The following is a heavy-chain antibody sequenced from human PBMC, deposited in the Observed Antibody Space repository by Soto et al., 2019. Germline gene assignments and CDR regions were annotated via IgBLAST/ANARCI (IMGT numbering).Heavy chain of an antibody. CDR2: ISSSGSTI. CDR3: ARSRRRDGYKFNYYYYGMDV. CDR1: GFTFSDYY. D-gene: IGHD5-12*01. V-gene: IGHV3-11*01. Sequence: NPGGSLRLSCAASGFTFSDYYMSWIRQAPGKGLEWVSYISSSGSTIYYADSVKGRFTISRDNAKNSLYLQMNSLRAEDTAVYYCARSRRRDGYKFNYYYYGMDVWGQGTTVTVSS. J-gene: IGHJ6*02.